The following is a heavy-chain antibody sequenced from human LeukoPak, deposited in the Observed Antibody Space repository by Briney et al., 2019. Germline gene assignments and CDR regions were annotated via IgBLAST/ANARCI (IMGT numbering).Heavy chain of an antibody. CDR1: GESISSYY. J-gene: IGHJ5*02. D-gene: IGHD1-1*01. CDR3: ARATGNWFDP. V-gene: IGHV4-59*01. Sequence: SETLSLTCTVSGESISSYYWSWIRQPPGKGLEWIGYIYYSGSTNYNPSLKSRVTISVDTSKNQFSLKLSSVTAAVTAVYYCARATGNWFDPWGQGTLVTVSS. CDR2: IYYSGST.